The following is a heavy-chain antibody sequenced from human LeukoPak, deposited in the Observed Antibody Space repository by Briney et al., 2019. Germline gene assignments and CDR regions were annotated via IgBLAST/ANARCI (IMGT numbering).Heavy chain of an antibody. Sequence: GGSLRLSCAASGFTFSSYAMHWVRQAPGKGLEWVAVISYDGSNKYYADSVEGRITISRDNSKNTLFLQMNSLRAEDTAVYYCARGGSYPNDPFDIWGQGTMVTV. D-gene: IGHD1-26*01. CDR2: ISYDGSNK. V-gene: IGHV3-30*14. J-gene: IGHJ3*02. CDR1: GFTFSSYA. CDR3: ARGGSYPNDPFDI.